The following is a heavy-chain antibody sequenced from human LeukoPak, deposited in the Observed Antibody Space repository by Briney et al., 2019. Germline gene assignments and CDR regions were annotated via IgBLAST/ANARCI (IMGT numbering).Heavy chain of an antibody. V-gene: IGHV3-23*01. Sequence: GGSLRLSCAASGFAFSTFGMSWVRQAPGKGLEWVSALSGNGVKTYYADSVRGRFTISRDNSKNTMFLQMNSLRGEDTAVYYRGKDLNWAFDHWGQGTLVTVSS. CDR1: GFAFSTFG. D-gene: IGHD7-27*01. CDR3: GKDLNWAFDH. J-gene: IGHJ4*02. CDR2: LSGNGVKT.